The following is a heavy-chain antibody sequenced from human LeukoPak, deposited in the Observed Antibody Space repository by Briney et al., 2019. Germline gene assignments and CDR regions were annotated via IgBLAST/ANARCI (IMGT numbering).Heavy chain of an antibody. CDR1: GGSISSYY. D-gene: IGHD6-13*01. CDR2: IYYSGST. Sequence: PSETLSLTCTVSGGSISSYYWSWIRQPPGKGLEWIGYIYYSGSTNYNTSFKSRVTISVDTSKNQFSLKLSSVTAADTAVYYCARATTYSSTYFDYWGQGTLVTVSS. J-gene: IGHJ4*02. CDR3: ARATTYSSTYFDY. V-gene: IGHV4-59*01.